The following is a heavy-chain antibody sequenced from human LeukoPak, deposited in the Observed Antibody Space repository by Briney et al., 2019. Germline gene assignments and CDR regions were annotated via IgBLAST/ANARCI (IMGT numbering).Heavy chain of an antibody. J-gene: IGHJ4*02. CDR1: GFTFSSYW. D-gene: IGHD2-2*01. V-gene: IGHV3-7*01. CDR2: IKQDGSEK. CDR3: ARDTPVVVPSYFDY. Sequence: GGSLRLSCAASGFTFSSYWMSWVRQAPGKGLECVANIKQDGSEKYYVDSVKGRFTISRDNAKNSLYPQMNSLRAEDTAVYYCARDTPVVVPSYFDYWGQGTLVTVSS.